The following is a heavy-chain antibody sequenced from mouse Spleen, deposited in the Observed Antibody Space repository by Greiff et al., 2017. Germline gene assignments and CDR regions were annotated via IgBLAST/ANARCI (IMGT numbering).Heavy chain of an antibody. J-gene: IGHJ4*01. Sequence: VQRVESGAELVKPGASVKLSCKATGYTFTGYWIEWVKQRPGQGLEWIGEILPGSGGTNYNEKFKGKATFTADTSSNTAYMQLSSLTTEDSAIYYCARSYDGYSLYAMDYWGQGTSVTVSS. CDR3: ARSYDGYSLYAMDY. D-gene: IGHD2-3*01. CDR1: GYTFTGYW. CDR2: ILPGSGGT. V-gene: IGHV1-9*01.